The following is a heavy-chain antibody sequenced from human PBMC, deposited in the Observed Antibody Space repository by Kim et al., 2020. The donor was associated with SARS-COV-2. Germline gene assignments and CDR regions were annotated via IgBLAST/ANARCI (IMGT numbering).Heavy chain of an antibody. CDR3: VRDWDGSSGYYGTLDY. D-gene: IGHD3-22*01. Sequence: GGSLRLSCAASGFTFSSYAMHWVRQAPGKGLEWVAVISYDGINKYYADSVKGRFTISRDNSKNTLYLQMNSLRAEDTALYYCVRDWDGSSGYYGTLDYWG. CDR2: ISYDGINK. V-gene: IGHV3-30-3*01. J-gene: IGHJ4*01. CDR1: GFTFSSYA.